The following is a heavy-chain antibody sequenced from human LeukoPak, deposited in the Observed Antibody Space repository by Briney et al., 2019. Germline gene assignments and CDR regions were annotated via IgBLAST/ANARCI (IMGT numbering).Heavy chain of an antibody. J-gene: IGHJ3*02. V-gene: IGHV2-70*11. CDR1: GFSLSTSGMC. D-gene: IGHD6-13*01. Sequence: SGPALVKPTQTLALTCTFSGFSLSTSGMCVSWIRQPPGKALEWLARIDWDDDKYYSTSLKTRLTISKDTSKNQVVLTMTNMDPVDTATYYCARIRQQLLVVNDAFDIWGQGTMVTVSS. CDR3: ARIRQQLLVVNDAFDI. CDR2: IDWDDDK.